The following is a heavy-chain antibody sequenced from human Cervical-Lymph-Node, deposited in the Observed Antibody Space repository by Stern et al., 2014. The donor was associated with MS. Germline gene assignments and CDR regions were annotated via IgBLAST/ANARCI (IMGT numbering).Heavy chain of an antibody. J-gene: IGHJ4*02. CDR3: ARDYSALDS. CDR2: IIPILATA. D-gene: IGHD2-15*01. V-gene: IGHV1-69*06. CDR1: GGTFGNYG. Sequence: QLVQSGAEMKKPGSSVKVSCKASGGTFGNYGITWVRQAPGQGLEWMGGIIPILATANYAQKFQGRVTMTADKSTSTAYMELSSLTSEDTAIYYCARDYSALDSWGQGTLVTVSS.